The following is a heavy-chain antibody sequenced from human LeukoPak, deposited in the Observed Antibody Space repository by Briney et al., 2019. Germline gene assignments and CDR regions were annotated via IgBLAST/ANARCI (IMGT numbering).Heavy chain of an antibody. J-gene: IGHJ4*02. CDR3: ARRPSIAVAGRSFDY. CDR1: GFTFSSYS. V-gene: IGHV3-21*01. CDR2: ISSSSSYI. Sequence: PGGSLRLSCAAAGFTFSSYSMNWVRQAPGKGLEWVSSISSSSSYIYYADSVKGRFTISRDNAKNSLYLQMNSLRAEDTAVYYCARRPSIAVAGRSFDYWGQGTLVTVSS. D-gene: IGHD6-19*01.